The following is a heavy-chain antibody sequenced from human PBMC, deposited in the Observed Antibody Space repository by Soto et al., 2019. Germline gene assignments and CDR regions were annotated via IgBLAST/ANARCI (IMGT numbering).Heavy chain of an antibody. CDR3: ATYIPSSKWSGFDS. J-gene: IGHJ4*02. CDR2: TRNKAYSYTT. CDR1: GFSFSDHY. Sequence: EVQLVESGGGLVQPGGSLRLSCAASGFSFSDHYMDWVRQAPGKGLEWVGRTRNKAYSYTTEYAASWRGRFTISRDDSKDSLYLQMNSLKTEDTAVSYCATYIPSSKWSGFDSWGQGTLVTVSS. V-gene: IGHV3-72*01. D-gene: IGHD6-13*01.